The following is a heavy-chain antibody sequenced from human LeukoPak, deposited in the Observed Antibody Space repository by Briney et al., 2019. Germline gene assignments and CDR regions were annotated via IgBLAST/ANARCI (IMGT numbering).Heavy chain of an antibody. Sequence: GASVKVSCKASGYTFTRYGIGWVRQARGQGLEWMGWISAHKGNTNNEQKFQGRVSITTDTSTSTAYMELRSLRSDDTAVYYCARGYYDILTGYYRGSWFDSWGQGTLVTVSS. CDR3: ARGYYDILTGYYRGSWFDS. J-gene: IGHJ5*01. V-gene: IGHV1-18*01. D-gene: IGHD3-9*01. CDR2: ISAHKGNT. CDR1: GYTFTRYG.